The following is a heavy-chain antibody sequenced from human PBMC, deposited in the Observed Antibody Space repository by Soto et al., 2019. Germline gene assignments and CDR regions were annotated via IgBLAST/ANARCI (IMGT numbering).Heavy chain of an antibody. V-gene: IGHV3-74*01. CDR2: INSDGSSA. D-gene: IGHD2-2*01. J-gene: IGHJ1*01. Sequence: VPLVESGGGLVQPGGSLRLSCAASGFSFSSYWMHWVRHAPGKGLVWVSRINSDGSSATYADSVKGRFTISRDNANNTLYLQMNSLTPEDTAVYYCAKGVPAATRYFQHWGQGTLVTVSS. CDR3: AKGVPAATRYFQH. CDR1: GFSFSSYW.